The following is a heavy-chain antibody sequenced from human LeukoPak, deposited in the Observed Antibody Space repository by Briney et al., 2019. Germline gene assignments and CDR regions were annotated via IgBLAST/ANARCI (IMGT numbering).Heavy chain of an antibody. CDR3: ARDLPSYDSSGYYLGY. J-gene: IGHJ4*02. Sequence: PGGSLRLSCAASGFTFSSYGMHWVRQAPGKGLEWVAVIWYDGSNKYYADSVKGRFTISRDNSKNTLYLQMNSLRAEDTAVYYRARDLPSYDSSGYYLGYWGQGALVTVSS. CDR2: IWYDGSNK. V-gene: IGHV3-33*01. CDR1: GFTFSSYG. D-gene: IGHD3-22*01.